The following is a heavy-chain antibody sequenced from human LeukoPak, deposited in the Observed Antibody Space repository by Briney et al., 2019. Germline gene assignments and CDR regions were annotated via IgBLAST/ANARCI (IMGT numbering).Heavy chain of an antibody. D-gene: IGHD1-26*01. CDR2: IYYSRST. V-gene: IGHV4-59*01. J-gene: IGHJ4*02. CDR1: GGSISSYY. Sequence: SETLSLTCTVSGGSISSYYWSWIRQPPGKGLEWIGYIYYSRSTNYNPSLKSRVAISIDTSKNQFSLKLSSVTAADTAVYYCARGAVGGSYVDYWGQGTLVTVSS. CDR3: ARGAVGGSYVDY.